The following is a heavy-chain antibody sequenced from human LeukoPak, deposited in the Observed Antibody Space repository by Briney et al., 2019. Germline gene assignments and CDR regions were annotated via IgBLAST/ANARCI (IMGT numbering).Heavy chain of an antibody. V-gene: IGHV1-3*01. CDR1: GYTFTSYA. Sequence: ASVKVSCKASGYTFTSYAMHWVRQAPGQRLEWTGWINAGNGNTKYSQKFQGRVTITRDTSASTAYMELSSLRSEDTAVYYCARALSYGDSLDYWGQGTLVTVSS. CDR2: INAGNGNT. CDR3: ARALSYGDSLDY. D-gene: IGHD4-17*01. J-gene: IGHJ4*02.